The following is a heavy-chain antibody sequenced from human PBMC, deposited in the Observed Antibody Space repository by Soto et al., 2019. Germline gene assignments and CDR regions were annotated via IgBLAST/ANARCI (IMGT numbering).Heavy chain of an antibody. CDR1: GFTVSDSA. J-gene: IGHJ3*02. CDR3: TRHLGQLSFPGTFDI. Sequence: EVQLVESGGGLVQPGGSLKLSCAASGFTVSDSAVHWVRQASGKGLEWVARIRRKTKSYATAYAASVKGRFTISRDNSKNTAYLQMNSLKTEDTVVYYWTRHLGQLSFPGTFDIWGQGTMVTVSP. D-gene: IGHD3-16*02. CDR2: IRRKTKSYAT. V-gene: IGHV3-73*01.